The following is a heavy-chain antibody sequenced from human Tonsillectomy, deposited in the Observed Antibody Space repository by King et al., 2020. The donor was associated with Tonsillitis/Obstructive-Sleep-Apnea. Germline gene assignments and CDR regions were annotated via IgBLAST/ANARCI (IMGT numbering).Heavy chain of an antibody. CDR3: ASSLPQQLVRGYNWFDP. CDR1: GVTFSSYA. CDR2: IIPIFGTA. D-gene: IGHD6-13*01. Sequence: VQLVQSGAEVKKPGSSVKVSCKASGVTFSSYAISWVRQAPGQGLEWLVGIIPIFGTANYAQKFQGRDTITADESTSTVYMELSSLRSEDTAVYYCASSLPQQLVRGYNWFDPWGQGTLVTVSS. J-gene: IGHJ5*02. V-gene: IGHV1-69*19.